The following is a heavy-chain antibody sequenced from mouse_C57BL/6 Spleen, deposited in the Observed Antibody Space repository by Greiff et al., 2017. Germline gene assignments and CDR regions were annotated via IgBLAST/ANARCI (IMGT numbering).Heavy chain of an antibody. V-gene: IGHV1-81*01. J-gene: IGHJ1*03. Sequence: VQLQQSGAELARPGASVKLSCKASGYTFTSYGISWVKQRTGQGLEWIGEIYPRSGNTYYNEKFKGKATLTADKSSSTAYMELRSLTSEDSAVYFCARVTTVVEDYWYFDVWGTGTTVTVSS. CDR2: IYPRSGNT. CDR1: GYTFTSYG. D-gene: IGHD1-1*01. CDR3: ARVTTVVEDYWYFDV.